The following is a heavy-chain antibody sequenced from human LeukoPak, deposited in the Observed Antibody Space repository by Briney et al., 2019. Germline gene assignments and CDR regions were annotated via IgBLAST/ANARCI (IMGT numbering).Heavy chain of an antibody. CDR1: GYTFTGYY. CDR2: INPNTGGT. Sequence: ASVKVSCKTSGYTFTGYYVHWVRQTPGQGLEWMGWINPNTGGTNYAQNFQGRVTMTRDTPIYTAYMELSSLTSDDTAVYFCARHHPGYDLTGYYLGYWGQGTLVTVSS. V-gene: IGHV1-2*02. CDR3: ARHHPGYDLTGYYLGY. J-gene: IGHJ4*02. D-gene: IGHD3-9*01.